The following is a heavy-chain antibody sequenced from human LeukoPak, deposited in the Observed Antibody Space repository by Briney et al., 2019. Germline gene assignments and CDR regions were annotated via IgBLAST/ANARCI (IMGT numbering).Heavy chain of an antibody. J-gene: IGHJ5*02. V-gene: IGHV4-61*01. CDR2: IYYSGST. CDR1: GGSISSSSYY. D-gene: IGHD3-22*01. Sequence: SETLSLTCTVSGGSISSSSYYWSWIRQPPGKGLEWIGYIYYSGSTNYNPSLKSRVTISVDTSKNQFSLKLSSVTAADTAVYYCARDSSGYFWFDPWGQGTLVTVSS. CDR3: ARDSSGYFWFDP.